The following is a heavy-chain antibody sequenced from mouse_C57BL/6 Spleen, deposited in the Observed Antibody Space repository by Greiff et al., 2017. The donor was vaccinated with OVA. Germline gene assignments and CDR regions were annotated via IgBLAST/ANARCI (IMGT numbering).Heavy chain of an antibody. CDR1: GFTFSDYG. V-gene: IGHV5-17*01. Sequence: DVKLVESGGGLVKPGGSLKLSCAASGFTFSDYGMHWVRQAPEKGLEWVAYISSGRSTISYADTVKGRFTISRDNAKNTLFLQMTSLRSEDTAMYYCARAHYYGSSAWFAYWGQGTLVTVSA. CDR3: ARAHYYGSSAWFAY. J-gene: IGHJ3*01. D-gene: IGHD1-1*01. CDR2: ISSGRSTI.